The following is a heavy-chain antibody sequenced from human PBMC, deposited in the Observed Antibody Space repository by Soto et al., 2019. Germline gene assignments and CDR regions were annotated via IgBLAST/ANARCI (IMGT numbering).Heavy chain of an antibody. V-gene: IGHV2-5*01. D-gene: IGHD6-13*01. CDR3: AHISLFTSSWFYFDH. CDR2: IYWNDDK. CDR1: GFSLSSSGVG. Sequence: QITLKESGPTLVKPTQTLTLTCTFSGFSLSSSGVGVGWIRQPPGKALDWLAVIYWNDDKRYSPSRKSRLTITKDTSKNQVVLIMTNMGPVDTATYYCAHISLFTSSWFYFDHWGQGTLVTVSS. J-gene: IGHJ4*02.